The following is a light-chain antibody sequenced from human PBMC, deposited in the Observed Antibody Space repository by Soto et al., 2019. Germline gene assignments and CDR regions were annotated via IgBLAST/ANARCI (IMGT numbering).Light chain of an antibody. J-gene: IGKJ4*01. CDR1: QSVSSNY. Sequence: EIVLTQSPGTRSLSPGERATLSCRASQSVSSNYLAWYQQRPGQAPRLLIYGASSRATGIPDRFRGSGSGKDFTLTISRLEPEDFAVYYCQQYGRSFTFGGGTKVDIK. CDR3: QQYGRSFT. V-gene: IGKV3-20*01. CDR2: GAS.